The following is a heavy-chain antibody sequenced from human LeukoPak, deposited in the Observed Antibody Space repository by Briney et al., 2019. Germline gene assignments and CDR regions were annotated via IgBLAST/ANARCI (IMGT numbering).Heavy chain of an antibody. V-gene: IGHV5-51*01. J-gene: IGHJ4*02. D-gene: IGHD3-9*01. Sequence: PGESLKISCKGSGYSFTSYWIGWVRQMPGKGLVWMGIIIPGDSDTRYSPSFQGQVTISADKSISTAYLQWSSLKASDTAIYYRARWVYYDILTGYGLFDYWGQGTLVTVSS. CDR1: GYSFTSYW. CDR2: IIPGDSDT. CDR3: ARWVYYDILTGYGLFDY.